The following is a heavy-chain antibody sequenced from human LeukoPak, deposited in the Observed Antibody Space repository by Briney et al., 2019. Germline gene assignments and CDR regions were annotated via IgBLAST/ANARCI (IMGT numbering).Heavy chain of an antibody. CDR2: IYPGDSDT. CDR1: GYSFTSYW. CDR3: ARRIRYYDSSGYYGYYFDY. Sequence: GESLKISCKGSGYSFTSYWIGWVRQMPGKGLEWMGNIYPGDSDTRYSPSFQGQVTISADKSISTAYLQWSSLKASDTAMYYCARRIRYYDSSGYYGYYFDYWGQGTLVTVSS. D-gene: IGHD3-22*01. V-gene: IGHV5-51*01. J-gene: IGHJ4*02.